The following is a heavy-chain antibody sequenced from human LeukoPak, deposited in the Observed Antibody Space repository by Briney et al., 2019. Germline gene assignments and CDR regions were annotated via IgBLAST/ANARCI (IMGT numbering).Heavy chain of an antibody. CDR2: IYTSGST. Sequence: SETLSLTCTVSGGSISSYYWGWIRQPPGKGLEWIGYIYTSGSTNYNPSLKSRVTISVDTSKNQFSLKLSSVTAADTAVYYCARVKYCSSTSCYLGWFDPWGQGTLVTVSS. CDR3: ARVKYCSSTSCYLGWFDP. CDR1: GGSISSYY. D-gene: IGHD2-2*01. V-gene: IGHV4-4*09. J-gene: IGHJ5*02.